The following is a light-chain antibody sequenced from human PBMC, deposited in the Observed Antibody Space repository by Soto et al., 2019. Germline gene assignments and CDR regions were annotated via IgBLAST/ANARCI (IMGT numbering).Light chain of an antibody. CDR1: SSDVGGYNY. Sequence: QSALTQPASVSGSPGQSITISCTGTSSDVGGYNYVSWYQQHPGKAPKLMIYDVSIRPSGVSNRFSGSKSGNTASLTISGLQAEDEADDYCSSYTSSSTLEVFGGGTKVTVL. CDR2: DVS. J-gene: IGLJ2*01. CDR3: SSYTSSSTLEV. V-gene: IGLV2-14*01.